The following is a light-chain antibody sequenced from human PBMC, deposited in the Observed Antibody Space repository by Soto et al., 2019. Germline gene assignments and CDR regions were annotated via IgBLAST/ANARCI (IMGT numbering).Light chain of an antibody. CDR1: SGDIGGYNY. V-gene: IGLV2-14*01. J-gene: IGLJ2*01. CDR3: SSYTTNITPVV. Sequence: QSALTQPASVSGSPGQSITISCTGTSGDIGGYNYVSWYQQHPGKAPKLLISEVTNRPSGVSNRFSGSKSGNTASLTISGLQAEDEDDYYCSSYTTNITPVVFGGGTKLTVL. CDR2: EVT.